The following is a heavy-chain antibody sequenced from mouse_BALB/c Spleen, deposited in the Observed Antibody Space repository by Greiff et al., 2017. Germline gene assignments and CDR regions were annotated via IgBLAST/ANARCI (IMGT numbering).Heavy chain of an antibody. J-gene: IGHJ2*01. Sequence: VQLQESGAELARPGASVKLSCKASGYTFTSYWMQWVKQRPGQGLEWIGAIYPGDGDTRYTQKFKGKATLTADKSSSTAYMQLSSLASEDSAVYYCARDGFDYGNYLDYWGQGTTLTVSS. V-gene: IGHV1-87*01. CDR2: IYPGDGDT. CDR1: GYTFTSYW. D-gene: IGHD2-1*01. CDR3: ARDGFDYGNYLDY.